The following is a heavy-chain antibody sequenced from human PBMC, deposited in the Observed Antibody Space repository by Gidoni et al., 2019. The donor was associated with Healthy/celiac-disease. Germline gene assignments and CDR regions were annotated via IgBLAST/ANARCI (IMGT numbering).Heavy chain of an antibody. CDR2: IRYDGSNK. V-gene: IGHV3-30*02. D-gene: IGHD6-6*01. CDR3: AKDLIAARPVYYFDY. CDR1: GFTFSSYG. J-gene: IGHJ4*02. Sequence: QVQLVESGGGVVQPGGSLRLSCAASGFTFSSYGMHWVRQAPGKGLEWVAFIRYDGSNKYYADSVKGRFTISRDNSKNTLYLQMNSLRAEDTAVYYCAKDLIAARPVYYFDYWGQGTLVTVSS.